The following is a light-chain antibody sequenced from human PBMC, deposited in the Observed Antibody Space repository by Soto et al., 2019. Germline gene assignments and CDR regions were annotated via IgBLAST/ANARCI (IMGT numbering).Light chain of an antibody. J-gene: IGKJ4*01. CDR2: GAS. CDR1: QSVSNN. V-gene: IGKV3-15*01. CDR3: QQYNTWSPLT. Sequence: EIVMTQSPATLSVSPGERATLSCRASQSVSNNLAWYQQKPGQAPRLLIYGASTRATGIPARFSGSGSGTEFTLTISSLQSEDFAVYYCQQYNTWSPLTFGGGTKVEVK.